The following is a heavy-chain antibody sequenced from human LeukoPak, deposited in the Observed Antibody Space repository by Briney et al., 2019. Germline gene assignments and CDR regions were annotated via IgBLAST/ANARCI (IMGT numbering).Heavy chain of an antibody. CDR3: ARVQGLDFRWYFDL. Sequence: GRSRRLSCAASGFTFSSYDMHWVRQATGKGREWVSAILTAGDTYYPGSAKGRFTISRENATTSLSLQINSLRAGDPAVYYCARVQGLDFRWYFDLWGRGTLVTVSS. CDR1: GFTFSSYD. J-gene: IGHJ2*01. V-gene: IGHV3-13*01. CDR2: ILTAGDT.